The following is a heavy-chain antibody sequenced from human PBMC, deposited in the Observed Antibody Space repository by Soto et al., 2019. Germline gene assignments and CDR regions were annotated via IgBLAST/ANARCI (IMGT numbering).Heavy chain of an antibody. V-gene: IGHV4-39*01. Sequence: SVTLSPTWTVSCGSIGSSSCYWVWIRKHPGKRLEWIGSIYYSGSTYYNPSLKSRVTISVDTSKNQFSLKLSSVTAADTAVYYCARAYYDFWTGYYYYYSMDVWGKGTTVTVSS. D-gene: IGHD3-3*01. CDR2: IYYSGST. CDR3: ARAYYDFWTGYYYYYSMDV. CDR1: CGSIGSSSCY. J-gene: IGHJ6*03.